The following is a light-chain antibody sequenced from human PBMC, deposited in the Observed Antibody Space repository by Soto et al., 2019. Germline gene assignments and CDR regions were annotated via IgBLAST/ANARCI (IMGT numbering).Light chain of an antibody. V-gene: IGLV2-18*02. CDR3: SSCTSSSTLV. J-gene: IGLJ3*02. Sequence: QSALTQPPSVSGSPGQSVTISCTGTSSDVGSYNRVSWYQQPPGTAPKLMIYEVSNRPSGVPDRFSGSKSGNTASLTISGLQAEDEADYYCSSCTSSSTLVFGGGTKLTVL. CDR2: EVS. CDR1: SSDVGSYNR.